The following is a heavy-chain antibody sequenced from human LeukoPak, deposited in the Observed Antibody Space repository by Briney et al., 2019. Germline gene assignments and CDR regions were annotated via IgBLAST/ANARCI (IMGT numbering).Heavy chain of an antibody. CDR3: ARPYSSGWYYAFDF. CDR1: GASIRSDY. Sequence: PSETLSLTCTVSGASIRSDYWSWIRQPPGMRLEWIGDISYSGSTNYNPPLKSRVTISVDTSKNQFSLKLRSVTAADTAVYYCARPYSSGWYYAFDFWGQGTMVTVSS. J-gene: IGHJ3*01. CDR2: ISYSGST. D-gene: IGHD6-19*01. V-gene: IGHV4-59*08.